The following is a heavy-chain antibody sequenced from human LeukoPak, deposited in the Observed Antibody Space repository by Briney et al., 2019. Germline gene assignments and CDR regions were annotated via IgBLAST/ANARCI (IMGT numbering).Heavy chain of an antibody. Sequence: SVKVSCKASGGTFNSYAISWVRQAPGQGLEWMGGIIPIFGTANYAQRFQGRVTITTDESTGTAYMELSSLRSEDTAVYYCARVGSNIVVVSGGWSPDDVGAFDIWGQGTMVTVSS. CDR1: GGTFNSYA. J-gene: IGHJ3*02. CDR2: IIPIFGTA. CDR3: ARVGSNIVVVSGGWSPDDVGAFDI. V-gene: IGHV1-69*05. D-gene: IGHD2-2*01.